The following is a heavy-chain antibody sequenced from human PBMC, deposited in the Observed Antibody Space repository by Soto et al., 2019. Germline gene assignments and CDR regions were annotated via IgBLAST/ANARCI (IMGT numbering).Heavy chain of an antibody. J-gene: IGHJ5*01. V-gene: IGHV1-69*02. CDR3: ARGDVFCYWFGA. D-gene: IGHD3-3*01. Sequence: GASVKVSCKASGGTFSSYTINWVRQAPGQGLEWMGRIIPIIGIANYAQKFQGRVTITADKSTSTAYMELSSLRSEDTAVYYCARGDVFCYWFGAWGHVTLFTVSS. CDR1: GGTFSSYT. CDR2: IIPIIGIA.